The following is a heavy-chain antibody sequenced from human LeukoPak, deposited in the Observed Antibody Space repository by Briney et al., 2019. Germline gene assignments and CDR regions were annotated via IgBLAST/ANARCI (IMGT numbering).Heavy chain of an antibody. V-gene: IGHV3-74*01. CDR1: GFTFSGYW. J-gene: IGHJ6*02. CDR2: INTDGSST. CDR3: ARDLYPLRVDV. D-gene: IGHD2-15*01. Sequence: GGSLRLSCAGSGFTFSGYWMHWVRQAPGKGLVWVSRINTDGSSTSYADSVKGRFTISRDNAKNMLYLQMNSLRAEDTAVYYCARDLYPLRVDVRGQGTTVTVSS.